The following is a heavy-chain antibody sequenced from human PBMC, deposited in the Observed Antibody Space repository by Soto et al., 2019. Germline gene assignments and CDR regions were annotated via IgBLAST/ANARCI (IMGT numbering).Heavy chain of an antibody. D-gene: IGHD2-15*01. Sequence: SETLSLTCAVYGGSFSGYYWSWIRQPPGKGLEWIGEINHSGSTNYNPSLKSRVTISVDTSKNQFSLKLSSVTAADTAVYYCASSPGYCSGGSCYTFDYWGPGTLVTVSS. J-gene: IGHJ4*02. CDR3: ASSPGYCSGGSCYTFDY. CDR2: INHSGST. V-gene: IGHV4-34*01. CDR1: GGSFSGYY.